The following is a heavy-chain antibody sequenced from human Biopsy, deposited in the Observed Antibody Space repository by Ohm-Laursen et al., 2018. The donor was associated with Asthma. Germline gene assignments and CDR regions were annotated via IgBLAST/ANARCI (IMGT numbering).Heavy chain of an antibody. CDR3: AKGKYKWNDGYYGLDV. D-gene: IGHD1-20*01. J-gene: IGHJ6*02. CDR1: GFTVSTYG. Sequence: SLRLSCAASGFTVSTYGMNWVRQAPGKGLEWVAVIGFDGLKKDYADSVKGRFTISRDNSKNTLYLEVTSLRAEDTAVYYCAKGKYKWNDGYYGLDVWGQRTTVTVSS. CDR2: IGFDGLKK. V-gene: IGHV3-30*18.